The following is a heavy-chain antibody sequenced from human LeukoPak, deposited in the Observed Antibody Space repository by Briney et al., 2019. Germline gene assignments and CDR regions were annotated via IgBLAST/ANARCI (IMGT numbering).Heavy chain of an antibody. CDR3: AREGTDDAFDI. J-gene: IGHJ3*02. V-gene: IGHV4-59*01. CDR1: GFTFSSYE. CDR2: IYYSGST. Sequence: PGGSLRLSCAASGFTFSSYEMNWVRQAPGKGLEWIGYIYYSGSTNYNPSLKSRVTISVDTSKNQFSLKLSSVTAADTAVYYCAREGTDDAFDIWGQGTMVTVSS.